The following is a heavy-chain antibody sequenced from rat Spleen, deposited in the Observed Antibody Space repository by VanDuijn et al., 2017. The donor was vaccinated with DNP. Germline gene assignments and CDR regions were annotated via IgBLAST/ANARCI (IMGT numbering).Heavy chain of an antibody. CDR2: ITNSGGST. CDR3: ATSLLGARDY. V-gene: IGHV5S13*01. D-gene: IGHD5-1*01. CDR1: GFTFSNYG. J-gene: IGHJ2*01. Sequence: EVQLVESGGGLVQPGRSLKLSCAASGFTFSNYGMAWVRQAPTKGLEWVASITNSGGSTYYRDSVKGRFTISRDNAKSTLYLQMDSLRSEDTATYYCATSLLGARDYWGQGVMVTVSS.